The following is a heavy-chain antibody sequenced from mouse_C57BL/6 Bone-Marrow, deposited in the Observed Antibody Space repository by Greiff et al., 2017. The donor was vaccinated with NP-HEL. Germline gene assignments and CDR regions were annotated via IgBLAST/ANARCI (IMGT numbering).Heavy chain of an antibody. Sequence: VQLVESDAELVKPGASVKISCKVSGYTFTDHTIHWMKQRPEQGLEWIGYIYPRDGSTKYNEKFKGKATLTADKSSSTAYMQLNSLTSEVSAVYFCAREGGNYDYYYAMDYWGQGTSVTVSS. J-gene: IGHJ4*01. D-gene: IGHD2-1*01. CDR2: IYPRDGST. CDR3: AREGGNYDYYYAMDY. CDR1: GYTFTDHT. V-gene: IGHV1-78*01.